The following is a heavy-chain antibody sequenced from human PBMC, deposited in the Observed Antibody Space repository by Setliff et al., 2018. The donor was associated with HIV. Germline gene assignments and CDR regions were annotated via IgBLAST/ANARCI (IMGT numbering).Heavy chain of an antibody. J-gene: IGHJ4*02. V-gene: IGHV3-48*01. CDR2: ISSSGFPI. CDR3: ARGVTMIEGGYYFDY. D-gene: IGHD3-22*01. Sequence: PGGSLRLSCEASGFTFSTYGMNWVRHAPGKGLEWVAQISSSGFPIYYADSVRGRFTASRDNAKNSLYLQMNSLRAEDTALYYCARGVTMIEGGYYFDYWGQGTLVTVSS. CDR1: GFTFSTYG.